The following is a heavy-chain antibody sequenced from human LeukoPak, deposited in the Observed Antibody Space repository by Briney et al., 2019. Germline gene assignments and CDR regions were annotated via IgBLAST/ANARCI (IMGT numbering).Heavy chain of an antibody. CDR2: IAYDGSNR. J-gene: IGHJ4*02. CDR3: AREGYGDYYFDY. D-gene: IGHD2-21*02. Sequence: PGRSLRLSCAASGFTFSHFAMHWVRQAPGKGLEWVAVIAYDGSNRYYVDSVKGRFTISRDNSKNTLYLQMNSLRAEDTAICYCAREGYGDYYFDYWGQGTLVTVSS. V-gene: IGHV3-30-3*01. CDR1: GFTFSHFA.